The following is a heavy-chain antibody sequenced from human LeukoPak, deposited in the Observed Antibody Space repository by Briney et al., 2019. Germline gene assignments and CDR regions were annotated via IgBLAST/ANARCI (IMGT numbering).Heavy chain of an antibody. CDR3: AREPYYDFWSGYLNY. CDR1: GDSVSSNSAA. D-gene: IGHD3-3*01. CDR2: TYYRSKWYN. V-gene: IGHV6-1*01. J-gene: IGHJ4*02. Sequence: SQTLSLTCAISGDSVSSNSAAWNWIRQSPSRGLEWLGRTYYRSKWYNDYAVSVKSRITINPDTSKNQFFLQLNSVTPEDTAVYYCAREPYYDFWSGYLNYWGQGTLVTVSS.